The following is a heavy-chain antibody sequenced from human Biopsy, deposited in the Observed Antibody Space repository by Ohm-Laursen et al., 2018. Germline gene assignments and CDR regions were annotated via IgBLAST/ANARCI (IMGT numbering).Heavy chain of an antibody. Sequence: SDTLSLTCAVYGGPFNGYFWSWIRQPPGKGLEWIGDITQSGSTNYSPSLKSRVTMSVDTAKKQFSLSLRSVTAADTAVYYCARVPLPGIGAAYQGRFLYGMDVWGQGTTVSVSS. CDR1: GGPFNGYF. D-gene: IGHD6-13*01. CDR3: ARVPLPGIGAAYQGRFLYGMDV. J-gene: IGHJ6*02. V-gene: IGHV4-34*01. CDR2: ITQSGST.